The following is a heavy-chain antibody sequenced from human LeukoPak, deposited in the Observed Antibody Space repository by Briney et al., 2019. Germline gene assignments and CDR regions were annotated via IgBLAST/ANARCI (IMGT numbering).Heavy chain of an antibody. CDR1: GFTVSNNY. V-gene: IGHV3-66*01. J-gene: IGHJ4*02. CDR3: ARDGGAAAGY. CDR2: MYRGGST. D-gene: IGHD6-13*01. Sequence: GGSLRLSCAASGFTVSNNYMSWVRQAPGKGLEWVSVMYRGGSTYYADSVQGRFTMSRDNSKNTLYLQMHSLRAEDTAVYYCARDGGAAAGYWGQGTLVTVSS.